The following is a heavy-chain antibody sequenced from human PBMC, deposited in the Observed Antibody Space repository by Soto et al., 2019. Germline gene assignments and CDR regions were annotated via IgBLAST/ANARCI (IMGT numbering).Heavy chain of an antibody. J-gene: IGHJ6*03. D-gene: IGHD2-15*01. V-gene: IGHV3-23*01. CDR1: GFTFSDHA. Sequence: EEQLLESGGDLVQPGGSLRLSCAASGFTFSDHAMTWVRQAPGKGLQWVSTIDVGGGATWDADSVRGRFTISRDNSKNTLSLQMNNLRAEDTAVYYCAKDGHRQDWYYHMDVWGKGTTVTVSS. CDR3: AKDGHRQDWYYHMDV. CDR2: IDVGGGAT.